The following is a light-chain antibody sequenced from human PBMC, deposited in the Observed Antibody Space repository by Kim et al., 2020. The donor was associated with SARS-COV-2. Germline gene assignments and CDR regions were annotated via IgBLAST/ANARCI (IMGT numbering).Light chain of an antibody. V-gene: IGLV2-11*01. Sequence: GQSVTISCTGTSRDVGGFNYVSWYQLHPGKAPKLMIYAVTERPSGVPDRFSGSKSGNTAFLTISGLQAEDEADYYCSSYAGSSSLLFGGGTKVTVL. CDR1: SRDVGGFNY. CDR2: AVT. CDR3: SSYAGSSSLL. J-gene: IGLJ3*02.